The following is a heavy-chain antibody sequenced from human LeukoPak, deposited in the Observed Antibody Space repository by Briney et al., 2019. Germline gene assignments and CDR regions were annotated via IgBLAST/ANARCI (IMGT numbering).Heavy chain of an antibody. CDR3: ARDLPGSSALDF. CDR1: GGSISSYY. D-gene: IGHD5-12*01. V-gene: IGHV4-59*01. CDR2: IFYSGNA. J-gene: IGHJ4*02. Sequence: PSETLSLTCTVSGGSISSYYWSWIRQPPGKGLEWIGSIFYSGNAYYNPSLKSRVTMSIDTSKNQFSLKLTSVTAADTAIYYCARDLPGSSALDFWGQGTLVTVSS.